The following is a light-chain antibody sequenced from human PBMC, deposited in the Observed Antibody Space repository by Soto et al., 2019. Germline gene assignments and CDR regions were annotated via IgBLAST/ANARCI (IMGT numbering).Light chain of an antibody. J-gene: IGKJ1*01. Sequence: EIVMTQSPATLSVSPGERATISCRASQSVNSHLAWYQQRPGQAPRLLIYGASTRVTGVPARFSGSGYGTEFTLTINSLQSEDFAVYYCQQYNNWLWTFGQGTKVDI. CDR1: QSVNSH. CDR3: QQYNNWLWT. V-gene: IGKV3-15*01. CDR2: GAS.